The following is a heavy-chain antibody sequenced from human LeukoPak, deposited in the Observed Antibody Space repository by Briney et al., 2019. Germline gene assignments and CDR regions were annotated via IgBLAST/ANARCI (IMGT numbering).Heavy chain of an antibody. CDR3: AKCVSEYCSGGSCQYYYYYYMDV. D-gene: IGHD2-15*01. J-gene: IGHJ6*03. CDR2: ISTSASTT. V-gene: IGHV3-23*01. Sequence: GGSLRLSCAASGFTFSSYAMSWVRQAPGKGLEWVSTISTSASTTYYADSVKGRFTISRDNSKNALYLQMNSLRAEDTAVYYCAKCVSEYCSGGSCQYYYYYYMDVWGKGTTVTVSS. CDR1: GFTFSSYA.